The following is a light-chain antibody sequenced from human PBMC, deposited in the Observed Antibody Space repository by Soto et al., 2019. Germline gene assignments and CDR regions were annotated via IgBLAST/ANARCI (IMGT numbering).Light chain of an antibody. J-gene: IGLJ1*01. V-gene: IGLV2-14*01. CDR1: SSYVGGYNY. CDR2: DVT. CDR3: SSYTSSSTPYV. Sequence: QSALTQPASVSGSPGQSITISCTGTSSYVGGYNYGSWYQQHPVKAPTLMIYDVTTRPSGVSDRFSGSKSGNTASLTISGLRDEDEADYYCSSYTSSSTPYVFGTVTKLTVL.